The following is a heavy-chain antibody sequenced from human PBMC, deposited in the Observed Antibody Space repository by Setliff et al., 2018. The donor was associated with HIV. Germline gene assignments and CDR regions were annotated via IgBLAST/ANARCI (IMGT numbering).Heavy chain of an antibody. CDR2: ISHSGETT. CDR3: AKALYGHSSAVGPDF. Sequence: PGGSLRLSCAASGFTFSTFAMSWVRQAPGKGLEWVSTISHSGETTYFADSVKGRFTISRDNSKNTLYLQMSSLKVDGTAIYFCAKALYGHSSAVGPDFWGQGTLVTVSS. CDR1: GFTFSTFA. D-gene: IGHD4-17*01. J-gene: IGHJ4*02. V-gene: IGHV3-23*01.